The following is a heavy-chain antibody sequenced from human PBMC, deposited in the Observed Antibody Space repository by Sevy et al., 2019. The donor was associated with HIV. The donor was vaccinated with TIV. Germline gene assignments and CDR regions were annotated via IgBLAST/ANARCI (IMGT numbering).Heavy chain of an antibody. J-gene: IGHJ6*02. CDR2: IYPGDSDT. CDR1: GYSFSNYC. Sequence: GESLKISCKGSGYSFSNYCIGWVRQMPGKGLEWRGIIYPGDSDTRYSPSFQGHVTISADKSINTAYLQWSSLRASDTAMYYCARFGSYRLAYYGMDVWGQGTTVTVSS. CDR3: ARFGSYRLAYYGMDV. D-gene: IGHD3-9*01. V-gene: IGHV5-51*01.